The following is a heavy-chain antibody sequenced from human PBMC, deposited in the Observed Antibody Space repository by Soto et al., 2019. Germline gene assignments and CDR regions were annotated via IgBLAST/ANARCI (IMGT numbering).Heavy chain of an antibody. D-gene: IGHD3-10*01. CDR3: AGRLPRGEKYNYGMDV. J-gene: IGHJ6*02. CDR2: ITSSSSYI. CDR1: GFTFSSYA. V-gene: IGHV3-21*01. Sequence: GGSLRLSCAASGFTFSSYAMSWVRQAPGKGLEWVSSITSSSSYIYYADSVKGRFTISRDNAKNSLYLQMNSLRAEDTAVYYCAGRLPRGEKYNYGMDVWGEGTTVTVSS.